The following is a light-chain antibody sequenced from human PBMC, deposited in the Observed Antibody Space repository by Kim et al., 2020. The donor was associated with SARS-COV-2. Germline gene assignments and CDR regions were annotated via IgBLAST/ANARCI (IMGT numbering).Light chain of an antibody. CDR1: SSNIGSNT. J-gene: IGLJ2*01. Sequence: QSVLTQPPSASGTPGQRVTVSCSGSSSNIGSNTVNWYQQLPGTAPKLLIYRNNQRPSGVPDRFSGSKSGTSASLAISGLQSEDEADYYCAAWDDRLNGPVFGGGTKVTVL. CDR2: RNN. CDR3: AAWDDRLNGPV. V-gene: IGLV1-44*01.